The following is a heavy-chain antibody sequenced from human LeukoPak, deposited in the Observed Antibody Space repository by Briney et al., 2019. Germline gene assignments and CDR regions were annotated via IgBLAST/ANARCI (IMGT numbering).Heavy chain of an antibody. Sequence: PSETLSLTCTVSGGSISSDYWSWIRQPPGKGLEWIGYIYYTGSTNYNPSLKSRVTISVDTSKNQFSLKLSSVTAADTAVYYCARGPVTTVTNRFDYWGQGTLVTVSS. D-gene: IGHD4-17*01. J-gene: IGHJ4*02. V-gene: IGHV4-59*01. CDR1: GGSISSDY. CDR3: ARGPVTTVTNRFDY. CDR2: IYYTGST.